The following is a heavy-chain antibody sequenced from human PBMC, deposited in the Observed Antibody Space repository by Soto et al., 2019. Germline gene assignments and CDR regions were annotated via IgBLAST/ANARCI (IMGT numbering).Heavy chain of an antibody. D-gene: IGHD1-26*01. J-gene: IGHJ1*01. CDR1: GYTFTSYD. CDR3: ARGPIVGATRHFQH. Sequence: QVQLVQSGAEVKKPGASVKVSCKASGYTFTSYDINWVRQATGQGLEWMGWMNPNSGTTGYAQKFQGRVTRTRNTFISTAYMELSSLRSEDTAVYYCARGPIVGATRHFQHWGQGTLVTVSS. V-gene: IGHV1-8*01. CDR2: MNPNSGTT.